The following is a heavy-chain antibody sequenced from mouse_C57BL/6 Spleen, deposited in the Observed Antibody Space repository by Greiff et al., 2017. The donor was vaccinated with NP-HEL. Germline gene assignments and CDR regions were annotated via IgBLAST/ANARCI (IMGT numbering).Heavy chain of an antibody. CDR1: GFSLTSYG. Sequence: QVQLQQSGPGLVQPSQSLSITCTVSGFSLTSYGVHWVRQSPGKGLEWLGVIWRGGSTDYNAAFMSRLSITKDNSKSQVFFKMNSLQADDTAIYYCAKRRDYDEGSMDYWGQGTSVTVSS. CDR2: IWRGGST. V-gene: IGHV2-5*01. J-gene: IGHJ4*01. CDR3: AKRRDYDEGSMDY. D-gene: IGHD2-4*01.